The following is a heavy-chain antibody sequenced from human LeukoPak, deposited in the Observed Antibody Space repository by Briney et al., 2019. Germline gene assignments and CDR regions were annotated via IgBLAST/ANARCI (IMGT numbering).Heavy chain of an antibody. J-gene: IGHJ5*02. CDR1: GYTFTSYY. D-gene: IGHD2-2*01. CDR2: INPSGGST. V-gene: IGHV1-46*01. Sequence: ASVKVSCKASGYTFTSYYMHWVRQAPGQGLEWMGIINPSGGSTSYAQKFQGRVTMTRDTSTSTVYMELSSLRSEDTAVYYCARGGEIVVVPAATMNWFDPWGQGTLVTVSS. CDR3: ARGGEIVVVPAATMNWFDP.